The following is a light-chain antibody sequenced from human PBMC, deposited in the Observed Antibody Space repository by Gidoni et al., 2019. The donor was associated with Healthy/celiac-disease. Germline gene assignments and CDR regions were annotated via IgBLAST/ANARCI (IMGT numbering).Light chain of an antibody. J-gene: IGKJ1*01. CDR1: QSVSSSY. CDR2: GAS. V-gene: IGKV3-20*01. CDR3: QQYGSSTWT. Sequence: DIVLTQSPGTLSLSPGERATLSCSGSQSVSSSYLAWYQQKPGQAPRLLIYGASNRATGIPDRFSGSGSGTDFTLTISRLEPEDFAVYYCQQYGSSTWTFGQGTKVEIK.